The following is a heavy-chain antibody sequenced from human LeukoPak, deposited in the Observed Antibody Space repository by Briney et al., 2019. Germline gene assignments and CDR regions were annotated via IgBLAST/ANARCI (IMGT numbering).Heavy chain of an antibody. D-gene: IGHD6-6*01. CDR2: ISSSSSYI. V-gene: IGHV3-21*01. CDR3: ARGGSRSSSWFDP. Sequence: PGGSLRLSCAASVFTFSSYSMNWVRQAPGKGLEWVSSISSSSSYIYYADSVKGRFTISRDNAKNSLYLQMNSLRAEDTAVYYCARGGSRSSSWFDPWGQGTLVTVSS. J-gene: IGHJ5*02. CDR1: VFTFSSYS.